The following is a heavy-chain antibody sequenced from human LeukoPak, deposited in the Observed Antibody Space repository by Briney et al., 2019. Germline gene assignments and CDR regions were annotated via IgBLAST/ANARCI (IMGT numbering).Heavy chain of an antibody. CDR1: GGTFSSYA. CDR2: IIPIFGTA. Sequence: SVKVSCKASGGTFSSYAISWVRQAPGQGLEWMGVIIPIFGTANYAQKFQGRVTITADESTSTAYMELSSLRSEDTAVYYCARSRGPMVYAIGGGDYWGQGTLVTVSS. CDR3: ARSRGPMVYAIGGGDY. D-gene: IGHD2-8*01. V-gene: IGHV1-69*13. J-gene: IGHJ4*02.